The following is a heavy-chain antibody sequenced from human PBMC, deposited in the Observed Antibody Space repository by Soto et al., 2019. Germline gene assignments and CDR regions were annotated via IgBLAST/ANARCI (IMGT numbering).Heavy chain of an antibody. CDR2: ISSDGSNK. V-gene: IGHV3-30*18. CDR3: TKDRATHRNY. D-gene: IGHD5-12*01. J-gene: IGHJ4*02. Sequence: QVQLVESGGGVVQPGRSLSLSCAASGFTFRNYFMHWVRQAPGKGLEWVAVISSDGSNKYYADSVKGRFTISRDNSKNTLYLQMNSLRIEDTAVYYCTKDRATHRNYWGQGTLVTVSS. CDR1: GFTFRNYF.